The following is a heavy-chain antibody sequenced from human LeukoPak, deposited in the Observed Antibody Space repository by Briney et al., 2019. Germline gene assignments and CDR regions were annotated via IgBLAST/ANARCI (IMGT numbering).Heavy chain of an antibody. J-gene: IGHJ5*02. CDR2: INPNSGGT. CDR1: RYTFTGYY. V-gene: IGHV1-2*02. Sequence: GASVKVSCKASRYTFTGYYMHWVRQAPGQGLEWMGWINPNSGGTNYAQKFQGRVTMTRDTSISTAYMELSRLRSDDTAVYYCARIAAAGTVHWFDPWGQGTLVSVSS. CDR3: ARIAAAGTVHWFDP. D-gene: IGHD6-13*01.